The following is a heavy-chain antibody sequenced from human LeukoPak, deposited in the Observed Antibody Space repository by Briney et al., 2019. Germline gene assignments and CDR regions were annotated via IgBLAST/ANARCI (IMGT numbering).Heavy chain of an antibody. D-gene: IGHD5-18*01. J-gene: IGHJ4*02. CDR2: IIPNSGGT. CDR1: GYTFTDYD. CDR3: ATPFTRYGY. V-gene: IGHV1-2*02. Sequence: ASVKGSWKASGYTFTDYDVHWVRQAPGQGLEWMGWIIPNSGGTNYAQKFQGRVTMTRDTSISTAYMDLTSLTSDDTAVYYCATPFTRYGYWGQGTLVSVSS.